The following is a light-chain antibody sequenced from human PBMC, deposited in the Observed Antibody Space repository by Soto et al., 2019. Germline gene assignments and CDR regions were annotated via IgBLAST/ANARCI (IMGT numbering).Light chain of an antibody. CDR3: GTWDNSLSDGYV. CDR1: SSNIGNDY. CDR2: DNN. Sequence: QSVLTQPPSVSAAPGQRVTISCSGSSSNIGNDYVSWYQQLPGTAPKLLIYDNNKRPSGIPDRFSGSKSGTSATLGITGLQTGDEADYYCGTWDNSLSDGYVFGTGTKLTVL. V-gene: IGLV1-51*01. J-gene: IGLJ1*01.